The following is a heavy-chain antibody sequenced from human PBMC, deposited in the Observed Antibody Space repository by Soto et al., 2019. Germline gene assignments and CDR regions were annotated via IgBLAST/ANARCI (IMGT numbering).Heavy chain of an antibody. D-gene: IGHD2-21*02. V-gene: IGHV4-30-4*01. J-gene: IGHJ5*02. CDR2: IYYSGST. Sequence: TLSLTCTVSGGSISSGDYYWSWIRQPPGKGLEWIGYIYYSGSTYYDPSLKSRVTISVDTSKNQFSLKLSSVTAADTAVYYCARDMTCGGDCYSGIGWFDPWGQGTLVTVS. CDR3: ARDMTCGGDCYSGIGWFDP. CDR1: GGSISSGDYY.